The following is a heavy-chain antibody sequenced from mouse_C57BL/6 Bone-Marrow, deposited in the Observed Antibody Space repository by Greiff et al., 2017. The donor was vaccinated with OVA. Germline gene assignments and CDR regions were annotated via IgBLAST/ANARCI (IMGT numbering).Heavy chain of an antibody. D-gene: IGHD2-3*01. V-gene: IGHV7-3*01. CDR2: IRNKANGYTT. CDR3: ARFYAPAWFAY. CDR1: GFTFTDYY. J-gene: IGHJ3*01. Sequence: EVKVVESGGGLVQPGGSLSLSCAASGFTFTDYYMSWVRQPPGKALEWLGFIRNKANGYTTEYSASVKGRFTISRDNSQSILYLQMNALRAEDSATYYCARFYAPAWFAYWGQGTLVTVSA.